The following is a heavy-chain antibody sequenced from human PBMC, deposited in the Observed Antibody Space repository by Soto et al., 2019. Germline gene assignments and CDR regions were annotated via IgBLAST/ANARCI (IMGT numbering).Heavy chain of an antibody. V-gene: IGHV3-30*18. CDR2: ISYDGSDK. Sequence: PGGSLSLSCAASGFTFSSFGMHWVRQAPDKGLQWVAVISYDGSDKYYADSVKGRFTISRDDSTNTMYLQMNSLRLEDTAVYYCAKTSGYDYVWGSSGLDPWGQGTLVTVSS. D-gene: IGHD3-16*01. CDR1: GFTFSSFG. CDR3: AKTSGYDYVWGSSGLDP. J-gene: IGHJ5*02.